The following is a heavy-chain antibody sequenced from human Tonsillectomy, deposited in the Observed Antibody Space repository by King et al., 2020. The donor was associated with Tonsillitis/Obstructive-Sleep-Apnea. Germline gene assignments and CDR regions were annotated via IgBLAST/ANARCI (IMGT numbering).Heavy chain of an antibody. V-gene: IGHV4-30-2*01. CDR3: ARAPLIYCSSTSCNLKRGYFYY. CDR1: GGSISSGGYS. Sequence: QLQESGSGLVKPSQTLSLTCAVSGGSISSGGYSWSWIRQPPGKGLEWIGYIYHSGSTYYNPSLKSRVNISVDRSKNQFSLKLSSVTAADTAVYYCARAPLIYCSSTSCNLKRGYFYYWGQGTLVTVSS. D-gene: IGHD2-2*01. CDR2: IYHSGST. J-gene: IGHJ4*02.